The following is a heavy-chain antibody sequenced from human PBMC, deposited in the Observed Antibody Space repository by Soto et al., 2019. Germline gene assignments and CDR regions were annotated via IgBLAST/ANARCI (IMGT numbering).Heavy chain of an antibody. CDR3: ARGAGMVVAARVAQH. CDR1: GGSFSGYY. CDR2: INHSGST. Sequence: SETLSLTCAVYGGSFSGYYWSWIRQPPGKGLEWIGEINHSGSTNYNPSLKSRVTISVDTSKNQFSLKLSSVTAADTAVYYCARGAGMVVAARVAQHWGQGTLVTVSS. D-gene: IGHD2-15*01. J-gene: IGHJ1*01. V-gene: IGHV4-34*01.